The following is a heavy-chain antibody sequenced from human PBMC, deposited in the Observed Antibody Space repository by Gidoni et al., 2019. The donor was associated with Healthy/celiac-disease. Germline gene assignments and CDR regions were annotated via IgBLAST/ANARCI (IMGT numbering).Heavy chain of an antibody. J-gene: IGHJ4*02. CDR2: INPSGGST. Sequence: QVQLVQSGAEVKKPGASVKVSCKASGYTFTSYYMHWVRQAPGQGLEWMGIINPSGGSTSYAQKFQGRVTMTRDTSTSTVYMELSSLRSEDTAVYYCARDRGIAAAGQLFDYWGQGTLVTVSS. D-gene: IGHD6-13*01. CDR3: ARDRGIAAAGQLFDY. CDR1: GYTFTSYY. V-gene: IGHV1-46*03.